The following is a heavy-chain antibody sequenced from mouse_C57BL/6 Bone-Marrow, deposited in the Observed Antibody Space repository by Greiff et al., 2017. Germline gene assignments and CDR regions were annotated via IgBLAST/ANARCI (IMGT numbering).Heavy chain of an antibody. D-gene: IGHD1-1*01. CDR2: ISSGGDYI. V-gene: IGHV5-9-1*02. Sequence: DVKLVESGEGLVKPGGSLKLSCAASGFTFSSYAMSWVRQTPEKRLEWVAYISSGGDYIYYADTVKGRFTISRDNSRNTLYLQMSSLKSEDTAMYYCTREPALFITTVVNYFDYWGQGTTLTVSS. CDR3: TREPALFITTVVNYFDY. CDR1: GFTFSSYA. J-gene: IGHJ2*01.